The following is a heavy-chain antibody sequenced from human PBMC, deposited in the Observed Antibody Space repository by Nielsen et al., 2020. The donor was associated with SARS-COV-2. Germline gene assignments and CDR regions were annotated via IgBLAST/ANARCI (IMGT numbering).Heavy chain of an antibody. CDR3: ARGVSLGHSSNWYISGDWFDP. CDR2: INHSGST. D-gene: IGHD6-13*01. V-gene: IGHV4-34*01. J-gene: IGHJ5*02. Sequence: WIRQPPGKGLEWIGEINHSGSTSYNPSLKSRGTISVDTSKNQFSLKLSSVTAADTAVYYCARGVSLGHSSNWYISGDWFDPWGQGTLVTVSS.